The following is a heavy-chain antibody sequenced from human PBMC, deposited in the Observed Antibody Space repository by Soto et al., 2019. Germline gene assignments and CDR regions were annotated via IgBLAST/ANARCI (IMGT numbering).Heavy chain of an antibody. CDR3: TRDDSGLGVDY. Sequence: GGSLRLSCEASGFNFRDFWMHWVRQPPGKGPEWVSNIPSDGRDVSYADSVRGRFTISRDDARNTLYLQMSDLRVEDTAIYYCTRDDSGLGVDYWGQGTQVTVSS. CDR2: IPSDGRDV. V-gene: IGHV3-74*01. J-gene: IGHJ4*02. D-gene: IGHD3-16*01. CDR1: GFNFRDFW.